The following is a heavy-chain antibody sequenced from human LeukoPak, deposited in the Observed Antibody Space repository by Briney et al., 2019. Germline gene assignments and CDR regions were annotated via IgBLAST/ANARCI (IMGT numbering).Heavy chain of an antibody. CDR1: GFTFSAYA. V-gene: IGHV3-23*05. D-gene: IGHD1-1*01. J-gene: IGHJ6*02. CDR2: IGSDNKP. CDR3: AKLRGYRHYNVMDV. Sequence: GGSLRLSCEASGFTFSAYAMTWVRQASGQGLEWVSSIGSDNKPHYSESVKGRFAISRDNSKSMLFLQLNSLRAEDTAVYYCAKLRGYRHYNVMDVWGQGTTVTVSS.